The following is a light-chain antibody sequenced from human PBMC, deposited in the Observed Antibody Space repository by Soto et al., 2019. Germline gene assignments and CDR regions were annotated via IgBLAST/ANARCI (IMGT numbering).Light chain of an antibody. CDR1: QTIIRY. J-gene: IGKJ3*01. CDR3: QRSYSTLFS. V-gene: IGKV1-39*01. Sequence: DIQMTQSPSSLSASVGDRVTITCRASQTIIRYLNWYQQKPGRAPNLLIYAASNLQSGVPSRFSGSASGTEFTLTISSLQPEDFATYYCQRSYSTLFSFGPGTKVEIK. CDR2: AAS.